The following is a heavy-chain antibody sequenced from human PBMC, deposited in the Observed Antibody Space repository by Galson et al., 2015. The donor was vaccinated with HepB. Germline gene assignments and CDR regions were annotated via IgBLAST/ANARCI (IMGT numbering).Heavy chain of an antibody. CDR2: ISYHGRDK. J-gene: IGHJ6*02. Sequence: SLRLSCAASGFTFSNYGLHWVRQAPGRGLEWVAVISYHGRDKYYADSVRGRFTISRDNFKNTLYLQLNNLRAEDTALYYCARAGGRMLYSSLPYYYYGMDVWGQGTTVTVS. V-gene: IGHV3-30*04. D-gene: IGHD2-8*01. CDR1: GFTFSNYG. CDR3: ARAGGRMLYSSLPYYYYGMDV.